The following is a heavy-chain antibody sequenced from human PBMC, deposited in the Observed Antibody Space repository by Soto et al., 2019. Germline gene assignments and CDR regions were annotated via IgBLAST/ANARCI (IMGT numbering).Heavy chain of an antibody. CDR3: ARAEYYGSGDSPVFDY. CDR1: GGTFSSYT. J-gene: IGHJ4*02. D-gene: IGHD3-10*01. Sequence: QVQLVQSGAEVKKPGSSVKVSCKASGGTFSSYTISWVRQAPGQGLEWMGRIIPILGIANYAQKFQGRVTIPXXKXTXXAYMELSSLRSEDTAVYYCARAEYYGSGDSPVFDYWGQGTLVTVSS. V-gene: IGHV1-69*02. CDR2: IIPILGIA.